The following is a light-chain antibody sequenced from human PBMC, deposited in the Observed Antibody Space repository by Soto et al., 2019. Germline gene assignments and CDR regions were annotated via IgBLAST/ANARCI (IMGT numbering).Light chain of an antibody. CDR3: QKRSNWPPWG. CDR1: QSVSSY. V-gene: IGKV3-11*01. CDR2: DAS. J-gene: IGKJ1*01. Sequence: EIVLTQSPATLSLSPGERATLSCRASQSVSSYLAWYQQKPGQAPRLLIYDASNRATGIPARFSGSGSGTDFTLTISSLEPEDFAVYYCQKRSNWPPWGFGQGTKVEIK.